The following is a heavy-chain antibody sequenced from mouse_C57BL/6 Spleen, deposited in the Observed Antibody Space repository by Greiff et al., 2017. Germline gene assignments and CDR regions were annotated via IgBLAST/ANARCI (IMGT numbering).Heavy chain of an antibody. CDR2: SRNIANDYTT. Sequence: EVKLMESGGGLVQSGRSLRHPRATSGFTSSDFYMEWVRQAPGKGLVWIAASRNIANDYTTEYCASVKGRLIVCRDTSQSILYRQMNALRAEDTAIYYCARDAASYAMDYWGQGTSVTVSS. J-gene: IGHJ4*01. D-gene: IGHD6-1*01. CDR3: ARDAASYAMDY. CDR1: GFTSSDFY. V-gene: IGHV7-1*01.